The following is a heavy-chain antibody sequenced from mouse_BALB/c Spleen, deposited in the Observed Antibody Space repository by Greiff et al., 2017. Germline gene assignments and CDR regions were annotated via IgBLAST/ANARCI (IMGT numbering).Heavy chain of an antibody. J-gene: IGHJ4*01. CDR1: SYTFTDYA. Sequence: VKLVESGPELVRPGVSVKISCKGSSYTFTDYAMHWVKQSHAKSLEWIGVISTYYGNTNYNQKFKGKATMTVDKSSSTAYMELARLTSEDSAVYYCAKGETTATSYAMDYWGQGTSVTVSS. CDR2: ISTYYGNT. D-gene: IGHD1-2*01. CDR3: AKGETTATSYAMDY. V-gene: IGHV1-67*01.